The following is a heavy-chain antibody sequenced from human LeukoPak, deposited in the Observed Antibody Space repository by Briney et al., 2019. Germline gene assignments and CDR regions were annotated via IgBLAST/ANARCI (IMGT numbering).Heavy chain of an antibody. CDR2: IYTSGSS. V-gene: IGHV4-4*07. CDR3: ARDSSAEYYDILTGYSYFDY. Sequence: SETLSLTCTVSGGSISSYYWSWIRQPAGKGLEWIWRIYTSGSSNYNPYLKSRVTMSVDTSKNQFSLKLSSVTAADTAVYYCARDSSAEYYDILTGYSYFDYWGQGTLVTVSS. CDR1: GGSISSYY. D-gene: IGHD3-9*01. J-gene: IGHJ4*02.